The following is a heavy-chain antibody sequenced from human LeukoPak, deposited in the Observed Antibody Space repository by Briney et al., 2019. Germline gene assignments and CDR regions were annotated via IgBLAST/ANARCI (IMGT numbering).Heavy chain of an antibody. Sequence: PSETLSLTCTVSGGSVNSITYYWGWTRQPPGKGLEWIGSAYYTGSTYYNPSLKSRVTISVDTSKNQFSLKLSSVTAADTAVYYCARHEKSSGWYYDYWGQGTLVTVSS. D-gene: IGHD6-19*01. V-gene: IGHV4-39*01. CDR1: GGSVNSITYY. CDR2: AYYTGST. CDR3: ARHEKSSGWYYDY. J-gene: IGHJ4*02.